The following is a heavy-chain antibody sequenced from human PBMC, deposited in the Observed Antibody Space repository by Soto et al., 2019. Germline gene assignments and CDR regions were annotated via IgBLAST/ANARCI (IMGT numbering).Heavy chain of an antibody. D-gene: IGHD2-15*01. CDR3: AKARGSSTYYFDS. J-gene: IGHJ4*02. V-gene: IGHV3-23*01. CDR1: GFTFSGYA. CDR2: ISGSGAGT. Sequence: GGSLRLSCAASGFTFSGYAMSWVRQAPGKGLEWVAGISGSGAGTYYADSVKGRLTISRDSSKNTLYLQMDSLRVEDTAVYFCAKARGSSTYYFDSWSQGTLVTVSS.